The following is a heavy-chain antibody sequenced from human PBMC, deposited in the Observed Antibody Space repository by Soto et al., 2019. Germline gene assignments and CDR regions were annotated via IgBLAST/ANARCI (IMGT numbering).Heavy chain of an antibody. CDR3: ARDSSDSWYSPMDP. CDR2: IYYTGRT. V-gene: IGHV4-59*02. J-gene: IGHJ5*02. D-gene: IGHD3-22*01. Sequence: SETLSLTCTVSGGSVNNYYWSWVRLSPGKGLEWIGYIYYTGRTNYNPSLESRVTISVDTSKNQFSLNLRSVTAADTAVYYCARDSSDSWYSPMDPCGQGILVTVSS. CDR1: GGSVNNYY.